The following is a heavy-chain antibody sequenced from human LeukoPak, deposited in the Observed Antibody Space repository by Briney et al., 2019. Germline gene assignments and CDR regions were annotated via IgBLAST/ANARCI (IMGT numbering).Heavy chain of an antibody. CDR3: ASQFPPLSGMDV. CDR1: GGTFSNYA. CDR2: LIPLFGIT. D-gene: IGHD5-24*01. V-gene: IGHV1-69*04. J-gene: IGHJ6*02. Sequence: GASVKVSCKASGGTFSNYAFSWVRQAPGQGLEWVGRLIPLFGITNYAQKFEGRVTITADKSTSTAYMELSSLRSEDTAGYFCASQFPPLSGMDVWGQGTTVTVSS.